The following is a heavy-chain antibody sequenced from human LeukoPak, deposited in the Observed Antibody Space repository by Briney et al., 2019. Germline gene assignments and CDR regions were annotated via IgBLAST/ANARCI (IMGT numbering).Heavy chain of an antibody. CDR2: IKQDGSEK. CDR1: GFTFSSYW. V-gene: IGHV3-7*01. CDR3: ARVDGSGSYYNLLGLVYYYGMDV. J-gene: IGHJ6*02. Sequence: GGSLRLSCAASGFTFSSYWMSWVRQAPGKGLEWVANIKQDGSEKYYVDSVKGRFTISRDNAKNSLYLQMNSLRAEDTAVYYCARVDGSGSYYNLLGLVYYYGMDVWGQGTTDTVSS. D-gene: IGHD3-10*01.